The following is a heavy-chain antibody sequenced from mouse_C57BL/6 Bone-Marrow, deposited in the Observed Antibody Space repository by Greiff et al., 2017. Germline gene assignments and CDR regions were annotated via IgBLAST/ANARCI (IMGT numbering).Heavy chain of an antibody. CDR3: ARTFTVVATFDY. D-gene: IGHD1-1*01. Sequence: VQLQQSVAELVRPGASVKLSCTASGFNIKNTYMHWVKQRPEQGLEWIGRIDPANGNTTYAPKFQGKDTITADTSSNTAYLQLSSLTSEDTAIXYCARTFTVVATFDYWGQGTTLTVSS. CDR2: IDPANGNT. V-gene: IGHV14-3*01. J-gene: IGHJ2*01. CDR1: GFNIKNTY.